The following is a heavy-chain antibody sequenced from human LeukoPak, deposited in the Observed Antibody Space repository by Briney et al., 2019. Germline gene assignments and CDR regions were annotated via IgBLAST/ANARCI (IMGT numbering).Heavy chain of an antibody. J-gene: IGHJ4*02. V-gene: IGHV4-39*07. CDR1: GGSISGSNYY. Sequence: PSETLSLTCTVPGGSISGSNYYWGWIRQPPGKGLEWIGSIYYSGTTYYNPSLKSRVTISVDTSKNQFSLKLSSVTAADTAVYYCARRRREEGYDYGLNVFDYWGQGTLVTVSS. D-gene: IGHD5-12*01. CDR3: ARRRREEGYDYGLNVFDY. CDR2: IYYSGTT.